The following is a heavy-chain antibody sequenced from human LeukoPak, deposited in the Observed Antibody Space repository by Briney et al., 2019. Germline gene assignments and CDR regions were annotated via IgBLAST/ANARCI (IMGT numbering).Heavy chain of an antibody. D-gene: IGHD3-22*01. CDR2: INSDGSTT. CDR3: ARLGYDSGGYYPFDY. V-gene: IGHV3-74*01. Sequence: PGGSLRLSCAASGFTFSNYWMHWVRQGSGKGLVGVSRINSDGSTTNYADSVKGRFTISRDNAKNTLFLQMNSLRAEDTAVYYCARLGYDSGGYYPFDYWGQGTLVTVSS. J-gene: IGHJ4*02. CDR1: GFTFSNYW.